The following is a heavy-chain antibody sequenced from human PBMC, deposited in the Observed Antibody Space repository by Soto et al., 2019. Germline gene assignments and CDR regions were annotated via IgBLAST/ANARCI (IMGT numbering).Heavy chain of an antibody. CDR3: NTDEGDANKFYTLDF. CDR1: SFTFSDAW. J-gene: IGHJ4*02. D-gene: IGHD2-2*02. V-gene: IGHV3-15*02. Sequence: EVQVVESGGAFVEPGGSLRLSCAVSSFTFSDAWLSWVRQAPGKGLEWVGRITSKTHGETTAYAAPVRGRFTISKDDSRGTLYLQMNSLTNEDTAVYYCNTDEGDANKFYTLDFWGQGILVTVSS. CDR2: ITSKTHGETT.